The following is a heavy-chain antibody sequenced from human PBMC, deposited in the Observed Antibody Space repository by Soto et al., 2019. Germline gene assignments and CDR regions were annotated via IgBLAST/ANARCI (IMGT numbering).Heavy chain of an antibody. V-gene: IGHV3-23*01. Sequence: GGSLRLSCEASGFTFSNYAMSWVRQAPGKGLEWVSAISGGGAAPYYVDSVKGRFTISRDNIKITLYLQMNNLRAEDTGVYYCAKDLSYNWNPAAPGGLDYWGPGSLFTV. D-gene: IGHD1-20*01. CDR3: AKDLSYNWNPAAPGGLDY. CDR1: GFTFSNYA. J-gene: IGHJ4*02. CDR2: ISGGGAAP.